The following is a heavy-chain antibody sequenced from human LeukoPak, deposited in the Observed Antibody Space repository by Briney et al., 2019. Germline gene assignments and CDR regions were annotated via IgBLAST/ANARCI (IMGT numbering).Heavy chain of an antibody. D-gene: IGHD3-10*01. CDR1: GFTFSNHQ. Sequence: GGSLRLSCVGSGFTFSNHQMNWVRRAPGKGLEWVAKIKQDGGEKHYVGSVKGRFTISRDNAKNSLYLQMTSLRVEDTAIYYCARWNYVSGGWALDCWGQGTLVTVSS. V-gene: IGHV3-7*05. CDR2: IKQDGGEK. J-gene: IGHJ4*02. CDR3: ARWNYVSGGWALDC.